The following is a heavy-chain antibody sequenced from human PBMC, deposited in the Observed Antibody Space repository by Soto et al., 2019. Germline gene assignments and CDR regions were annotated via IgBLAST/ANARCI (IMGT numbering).Heavy chain of an antibody. D-gene: IGHD3-3*01. CDR3: ARDVTDFWSGHEGMDV. CDR2: IYYSGST. Sequence: PSETLSLTCTVSGGSISNGGYYWTWIRQHPGKGLEWIGYIYYSGSTYYNPSLKSRATISVDTSKNQFSLKLTSVTAADTAVYYCARDVTDFWSGHEGMDVWGQGTTVTAP. J-gene: IGHJ6*02. V-gene: IGHV4-31*03. CDR1: GGSISNGGYY.